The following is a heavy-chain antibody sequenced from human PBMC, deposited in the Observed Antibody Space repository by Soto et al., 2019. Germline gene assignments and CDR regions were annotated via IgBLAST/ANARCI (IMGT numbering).Heavy chain of an antibody. CDR2: IYHSGST. V-gene: IGHV4-30-2*01. D-gene: IGHD3-10*01. Sequence: QLQLQESGSGLVKPSQTLSLTCAVSGGSISSGGYSWSWIRQPPGKGLEWIGYIYHSGSTYYNPPLKSRVTISVDRSKHQFSLKLSSVTAADTAVYYCARVRRIGDYGMDVWGQGTTVTVSS. CDR1: GGSISSGGYS. CDR3: ARVRRIGDYGMDV. J-gene: IGHJ6*02.